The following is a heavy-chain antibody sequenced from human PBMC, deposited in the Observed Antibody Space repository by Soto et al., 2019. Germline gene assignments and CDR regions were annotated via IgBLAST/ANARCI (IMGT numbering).Heavy chain of an antibody. CDR3: EKEASYYDILPGPT. Sequence: PGGSLRLSCAASGFTFSSYGMHWVRQAPGKGLEWVAVISYDGSNKYYADSVKGRFTISRDNSKNTLYLQMNSLRAEDTAVYYCEKEASYYDILPGPTWGDGPLVTVSS. J-gene: IGHJ5*01. V-gene: IGHV3-30*18. CDR2: ISYDGSNK. CDR1: GFTFSSYG. D-gene: IGHD3-9*01.